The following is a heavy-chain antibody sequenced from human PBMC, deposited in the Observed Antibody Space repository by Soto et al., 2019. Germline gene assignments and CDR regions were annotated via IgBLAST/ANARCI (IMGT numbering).Heavy chain of an antibody. CDR1: GGTFGSYV. CDR2: IIPIFRTA. V-gene: IGHV1-69*12. D-gene: IGHD6-13*01. Sequence: QVQLVQSGAEVKKPGSSVKVSCKTSGGTFGSYVISWVRQAPGQGLEWMGGIIPIFRTANYAQKFQGSVTLTADESRRMAYVELSSLRSENTAMYYCAREGDAGVAEAGTGCFDRWGQGTLVTVSS. CDR3: AREGDAGVAEAGTGCFDR. J-gene: IGHJ5*02.